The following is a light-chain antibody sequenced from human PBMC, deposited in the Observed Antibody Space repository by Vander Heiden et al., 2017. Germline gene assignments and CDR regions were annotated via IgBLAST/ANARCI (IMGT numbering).Light chain of an antibody. CDR3: QSYDDGLSTYV. V-gene: IGLV1-40*01. CDR1: RSNIGAGFD. J-gene: IGLJ1*01. CDR2: GAT. Sequence: QSVLTPPPSVSGAPGQRITISCTGNRSNIGAGFDLHWYQQPPGAAPKLLIYGATNRPSGVPDRFSGSKSGASASLAITGLQADDEADYYCQSYDDGLSTYVFGSGTKVTVL.